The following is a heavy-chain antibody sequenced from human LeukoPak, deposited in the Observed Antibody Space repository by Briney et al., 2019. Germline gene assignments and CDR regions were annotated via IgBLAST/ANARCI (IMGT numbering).Heavy chain of an antibody. D-gene: IGHD2-2*01. CDR1: GFIFSNYA. CDR2: ISGSGDST. V-gene: IGHV3-23*01. Sequence: AGGSLRLSCAASGFIFSNYAMTWVRQAPGKGLEWVSAISGSGDSTYYADSVKGRFTISRDNSKNTLYLQMISLRAEDTAVYYCAKGGSIVVVPAAEHWGQGTLVTVSS. CDR3: AKGGSIVVVPAAEH. J-gene: IGHJ1*01.